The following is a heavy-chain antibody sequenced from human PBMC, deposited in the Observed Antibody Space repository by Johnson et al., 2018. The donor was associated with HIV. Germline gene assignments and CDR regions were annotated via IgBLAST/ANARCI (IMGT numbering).Heavy chain of an antibody. CDR2: ISGTGRTT. J-gene: IGHJ3*02. CDR3: ARERYGSQAIDGFDI. V-gene: IGHV3-23*04. CDR1: GFTVSSNY. D-gene: IGHD2-15*01. Sequence: VQLVESGGGLVQPGGSLRLSCAASGFTVSSNYMTWVRQAPGKGLEWVSAISGTGRTTHYADSVKGRFTISRDNSKNTLYLQINSLRAEDTAVYYCARERYGSQAIDGFDIWGQGTMVTVSS.